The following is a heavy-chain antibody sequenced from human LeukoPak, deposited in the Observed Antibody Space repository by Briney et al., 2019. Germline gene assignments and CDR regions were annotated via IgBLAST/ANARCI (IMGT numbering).Heavy chain of an antibody. D-gene: IGHD1-14*01. Sequence: SGTLSLTCAVSGGSISSSNWWSWIRQPPGKGLEWIGSMYYSGSTYYNPSLKSRVTISVDTSKNQFSLKLSSVTAADTAMYYCARHRRYHDYWGQGTLVTVSS. CDR2: MYYSGST. J-gene: IGHJ4*02. CDR3: ARHRRYHDY. CDR1: GGSISSSNW. V-gene: IGHV4-39*01.